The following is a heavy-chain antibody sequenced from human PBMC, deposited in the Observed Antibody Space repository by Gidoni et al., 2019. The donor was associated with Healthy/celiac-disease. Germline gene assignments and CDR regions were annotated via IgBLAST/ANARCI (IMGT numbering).Heavy chain of an antibody. D-gene: IGHD3-10*01. Sequence: QVQLVQSAAEVKKPGASVKFSCKASGYTFTSYDINWVRQATGQGLEWMGWMNPNSGKTGYAQKFQGRVTMTRNTSISTAYMELSSLRSEYTAVYYCARVRGVIGPFPPPYYYYGMDVWGQGTTVTVSS. CDR1: GYTFTSYD. V-gene: IGHV1-8*01. CDR2: MNPNSGKT. CDR3: ARVRGVIGPFPPPYYYYGMDV. J-gene: IGHJ6*02.